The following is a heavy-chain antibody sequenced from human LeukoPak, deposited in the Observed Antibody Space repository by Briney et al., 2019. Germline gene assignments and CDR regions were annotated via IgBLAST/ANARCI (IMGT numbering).Heavy chain of an antibody. D-gene: IGHD6-13*01. V-gene: IGHV4-59*01. J-gene: IGHJ4*02. CDR3: ASSRGPSSSWSFDS. CDR2: IYYTGST. CDR1: IVSIKNYY. Sequence: PSETLSLTCSFSIVSIKNYYWNWIRQSPGKGLQWIGYIYYTGSTDYNFSLKGRVTISLDTSENQFSLRLNSVTAADSAVYFCASSRGPSSSWSFDSWGQGILVTVSS.